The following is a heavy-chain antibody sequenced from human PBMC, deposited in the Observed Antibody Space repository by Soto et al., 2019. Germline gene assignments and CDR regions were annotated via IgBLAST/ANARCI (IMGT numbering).Heavy chain of an antibody. CDR2: LSSDGSDE. D-gene: IGHD2-15*01. CDR3: AKGSEVARQELDY. Sequence: QVQLVESGGGVVQPGRSLRLSCAASGFTFSNFGMHWVRQAPGKGLEWVAALSSDGSDEYYSDSVKGRFTISRDNYKNTLFLQMNSLRVEDTAVYYCAKGSEVARQELDYWGQGTLVTVSS. J-gene: IGHJ4*02. CDR1: GFTFSNFG. V-gene: IGHV3-30*18.